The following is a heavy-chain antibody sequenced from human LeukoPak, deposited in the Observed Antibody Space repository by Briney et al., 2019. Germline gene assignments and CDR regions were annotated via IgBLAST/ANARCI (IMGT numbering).Heavy chain of an antibody. CDR1: GFTVSSNY. CDR2: IYSGGST. D-gene: IGHD3-10*01. V-gene: IGHV3-66*02. Sequence: GGSLRLPCAASGFTVSSNYMSWVRQAPGKGLEWVSVIYSGGSTYYADSVKGRFTISRDNSKNTLYLQMNSLRAEDTAVYYCAREQHYFGDAFDIWGQGTMVTVSS. J-gene: IGHJ3*02. CDR3: AREQHYFGDAFDI.